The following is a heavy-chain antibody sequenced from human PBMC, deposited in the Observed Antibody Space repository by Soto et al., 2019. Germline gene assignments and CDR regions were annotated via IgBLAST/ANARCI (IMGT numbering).Heavy chain of an antibody. D-gene: IGHD3-10*01. CDR2: VSYDRSSK. CDR3: AKEDVWFAKDY. Sequence: GGSLRLSCVASGFSFSTSGMHWVRQAPGKGLEWVAVVSYDRSSKFYADSVRGRFTISRDNSENTLYLQMNSLRPEDTAVYYCAKEDVWFAKDYWGQGTLVTVSS. V-gene: IGHV3-30*18. J-gene: IGHJ4*02. CDR1: GFSFSTSG.